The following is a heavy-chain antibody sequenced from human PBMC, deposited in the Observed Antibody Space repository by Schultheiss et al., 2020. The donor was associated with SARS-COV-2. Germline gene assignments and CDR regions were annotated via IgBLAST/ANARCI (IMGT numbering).Heavy chain of an antibody. CDR1: GGSISSGSYY. Sequence: LRLSCTVSGGSISSGSYYWSWIRQPAGKGLEWIGRIYTSGSIYYNPSLKSRVTISVDTSKNQFSLKLSSVTAADTAVYYCARQAVVVLGWFDPWGQGTLVTVSS. D-gene: IGHD2-15*01. CDR2: IYTSGSI. CDR3: ARQAVVVLGWFDP. J-gene: IGHJ5*02. V-gene: IGHV4-61*02.